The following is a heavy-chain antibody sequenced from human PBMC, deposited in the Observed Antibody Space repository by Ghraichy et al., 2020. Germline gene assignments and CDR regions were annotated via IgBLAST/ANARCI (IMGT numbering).Heavy chain of an antibody. J-gene: IGHJ6*02. CDR3: GKGISAGTSTISYYYNGMDV. V-gene: IGHV3-23*01. D-gene: IGHD6-13*01. CDR1: EFSLSSYV. CDR2: ISGSGGDT. Sequence: GGSLRLSCTAASEFSLSSYVLSWVRQAPGKGLEWVSAISGSGGDTYYPDSVKGRFTISRDNSKNTLYLQMNSLRVEDTAVYYCGKGISAGTSTISYYYNGMDVWGQGITVTVSS.